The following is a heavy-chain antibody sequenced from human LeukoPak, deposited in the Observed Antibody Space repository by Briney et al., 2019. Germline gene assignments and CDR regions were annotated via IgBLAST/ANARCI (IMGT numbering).Heavy chain of an antibody. Sequence: SVKVSCKVSGDTFSNRGISWVRQAPEQGLEWMGRIIPMVGLAKYAQKFQGKVTLIADKSTNTAYLELSNVTSEDTAVYFCTRGGRDTSAEYFQHWGQGTLVTVSS. CDR1: GDTFSNRG. CDR3: TRGGRDTSAEYFQH. CDR2: IIPMVGLA. V-gene: IGHV1-69*04. J-gene: IGHJ1*01. D-gene: IGHD5-18*01.